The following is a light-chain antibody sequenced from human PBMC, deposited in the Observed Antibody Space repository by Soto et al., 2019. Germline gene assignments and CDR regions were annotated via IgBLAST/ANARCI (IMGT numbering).Light chain of an antibody. CDR3: QQYAWSPLT. Sequence: IVLTQSPGTLSLSPGERATLSCRASQSVPRSYLAWYQQRPGQAPTLLIYDASNRATGIPDRFSGSESGTDFTLTISSLEPEDCAVYYCQQYAWSPLTFGQGTRLEIK. V-gene: IGKV3-20*01. CDR2: DAS. CDR1: QSVPRSY. J-gene: IGKJ5*01.